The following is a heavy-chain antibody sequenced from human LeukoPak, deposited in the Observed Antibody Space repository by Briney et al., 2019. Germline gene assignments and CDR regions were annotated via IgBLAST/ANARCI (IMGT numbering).Heavy chain of an antibody. CDR2: ISYDGSNK. Sequence: GGSLRLSCATSGFTFSTSSMNWVRQAPGKGLEWVAVISYDGSNKYYADSVKGRFTISRDNSKNTLYLQMNSLRAEDTAVYYCARDKIRGATVVAYIRIDYWGQGTLVTVSS. J-gene: IGHJ4*02. V-gene: IGHV3-30*03. CDR3: ARDKIRGATVVAYIRIDY. D-gene: IGHD4-23*01. CDR1: GFTFSTSS.